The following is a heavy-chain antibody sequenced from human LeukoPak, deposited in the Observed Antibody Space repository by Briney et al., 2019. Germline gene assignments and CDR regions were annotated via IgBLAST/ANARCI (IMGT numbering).Heavy chain of an antibody. CDR1: GFTFSSYA. V-gene: IGHV3-23*01. Sequence: PGGSLRLSCAASGFTFSSYAMSWVRQAPGKGLEWVSAISGSGGSTCYADSVKGRFTISRHNSKNTLYLQMNSLRAEDTAVYYCARSQRGLNDYGDYAPWAFDIWGQGTMVTVSS. J-gene: IGHJ3*02. CDR2: ISGSGGST. D-gene: IGHD4-17*01. CDR3: ARSQRGLNDYGDYAPWAFDI.